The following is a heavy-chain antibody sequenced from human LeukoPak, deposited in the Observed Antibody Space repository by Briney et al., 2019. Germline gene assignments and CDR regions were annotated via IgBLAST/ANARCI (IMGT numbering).Heavy chain of an antibody. CDR1: GFSFTTYN. V-gene: IGHV3-30*04. J-gene: IGHJ4*02. Sequence: GGSLRLSCAASGFSFTTYNMHWVRQDPGKGLEWLGVISFDGKNIEYPDSVQGRVTISRDISKNTLYLQMSSLRAEDTAVYYCARDRVQIWSYVGTFDYWGQGALVTVSS. CDR2: ISFDGKNI. CDR3: ARDRVQIWSYVGTFDY. D-gene: IGHD5-18*01.